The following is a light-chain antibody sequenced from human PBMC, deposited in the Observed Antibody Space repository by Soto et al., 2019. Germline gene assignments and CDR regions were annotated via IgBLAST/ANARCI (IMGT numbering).Light chain of an antibody. CDR2: EGS. J-gene: IGLJ3*02. CDR3: CSYATTGTWV. CDR1: STDVGYSKL. Sequence: QSALTQPASVSGSPGQSITISCTGTSTDVGYSKLVSWYQQYPGKAPKLMIYEGSQRPSGVSTRFSGSKSGNTASLTISGLQAEDEADYYCCSYATTGTWVFGGGTKVTVL. V-gene: IGLV2-23*01.